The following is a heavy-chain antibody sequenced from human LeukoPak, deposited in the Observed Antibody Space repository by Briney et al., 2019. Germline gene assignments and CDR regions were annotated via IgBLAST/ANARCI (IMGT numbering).Heavy chain of an antibody. J-gene: IGHJ4*02. CDR2: INAGNGNT. D-gene: IGHD1-26*01. V-gene: IGHV1-3*01. CDR1: GYTFTSYA. CDR3: AAVGAHFPRSFDY. Sequence: GASVKVSCKASGYTFTSYAMHWVRQAPGQRLEWMGWINAGNGNTKYSQKFQGRVTITRDTSASTAYMELSSLRTEDTAVYYCAAVGAHFPRSFDYWGQGTLVTVSS.